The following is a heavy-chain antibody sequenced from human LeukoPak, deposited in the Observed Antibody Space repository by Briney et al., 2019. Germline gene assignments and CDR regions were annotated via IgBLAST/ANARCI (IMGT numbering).Heavy chain of an antibody. CDR3: AKAASLWFGEPTDY. Sequence: ASVKVSCKASGYTFSGYYIHWVRQAPGQGLEWMGWINPNSGATKYAQKFQGRVTMTRDTSISTAYMELSRLRSDDTAVYYCAKAASLWFGEPTDYWGQGTLVTVSS. CDR1: GYTFSGYY. CDR2: INPNSGAT. D-gene: IGHD3-10*01. V-gene: IGHV1-2*02. J-gene: IGHJ4*02.